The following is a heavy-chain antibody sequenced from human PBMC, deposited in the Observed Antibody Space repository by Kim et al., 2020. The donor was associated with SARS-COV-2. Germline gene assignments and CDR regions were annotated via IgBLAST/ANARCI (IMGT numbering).Heavy chain of an antibody. CDR3: ARDQEGSGWLSGYYYYYGMDV. D-gene: IGHD6-19*01. V-gene: IGHV3-21*01. CDR1: GFTLSSYT. Sequence: GGSLRLSCAASGFTLSSYTMNWVRQAPGKGLEWVACISISSSYIYYADSVKGRFTISRDNAQNSLYLQMNSLRAEDTAVYYCARDQEGSGWLSGYYYYYGMDVWGQGTTVTVSS. CDR2: ISISSSYI. J-gene: IGHJ6*02.